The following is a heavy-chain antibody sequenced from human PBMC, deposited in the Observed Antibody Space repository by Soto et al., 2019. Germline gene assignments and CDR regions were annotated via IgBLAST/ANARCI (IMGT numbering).Heavy chain of an antibody. D-gene: IGHD5-12*01. CDR2: ISYDGSNK. CDR3: ARVYSSLDYGIDY. V-gene: IGHV3-30-3*01. J-gene: IGHJ4*02. Sequence: QVHLVESGGGEVQPGRSLRLSCAASGFTFSSYSMHWVRQAPGKGLEWVAVISYDGSNKYYVDSVKGRFTISRDNSRITLYLQMNSLRPEDTALYYCARVYSSLDYGIDYWGQGTQVTVSS. CDR1: GFTFSSYS.